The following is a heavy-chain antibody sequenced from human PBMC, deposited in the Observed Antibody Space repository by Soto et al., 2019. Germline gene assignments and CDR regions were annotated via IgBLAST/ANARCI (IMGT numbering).Heavy chain of an antibody. V-gene: IGHV4-59*08. CDR1: GGSISSYY. Sequence: ETLSLTCTVSGGSISSYYWSWIRQPPGKGLEWIGYIYYSGSTNYNPSLKSRVTISVDTSKNQFSLKLSSVTAADTAVYYCARHAHSSGWYYDYWGQGTLVTVSS. D-gene: IGHD6-19*01. J-gene: IGHJ4*02. CDR2: IYYSGST. CDR3: ARHAHSSGWYYDY.